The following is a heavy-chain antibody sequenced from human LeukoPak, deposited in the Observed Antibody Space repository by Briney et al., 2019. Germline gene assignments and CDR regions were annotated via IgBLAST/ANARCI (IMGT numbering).Heavy chain of an antibody. CDR1: GGSISSNNYY. J-gene: IGHJ4*02. CDR2: IYYSGST. V-gene: IGHV4-39*01. Sequence: SETLSLTCTVPGGSISSNNYYWGWIRQPPGKGLEWIGNIYYSGSTYYNPSLKNRVTISVDTSKSQFSLKLSSVTAADTVVYYGARWDYSGRYCSGGSCYDVRYDFDFWGQGTPVTVSS. CDR3: ARWDYSGRYCSGGSCYDVRYDFDF. D-gene: IGHD2-15*01.